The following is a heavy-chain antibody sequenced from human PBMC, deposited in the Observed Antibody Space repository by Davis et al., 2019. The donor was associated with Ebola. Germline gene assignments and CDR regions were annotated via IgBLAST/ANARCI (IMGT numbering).Heavy chain of an antibody. V-gene: IGHV1-2*06. CDR3: ARVSWDWNYGVSWFDP. Sequence: AASVKVSCKASGYFFTGFYMHWVRQAPGQGLEWMGRINPNSGVANYAQRFQGRVTMTTETSISTAYMDLSSLRSEDTAVYYCARVSWDWNYGVSWFDPWGQGTLVTVSS. CDR1: GYFFTGFY. D-gene: IGHD1-7*01. CDR2: INPNSGVA. J-gene: IGHJ5*02.